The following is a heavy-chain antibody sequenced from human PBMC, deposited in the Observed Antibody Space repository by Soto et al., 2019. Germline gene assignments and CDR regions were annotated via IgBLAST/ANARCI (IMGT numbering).Heavy chain of an antibody. D-gene: IGHD2-21*01. J-gene: IGHJ6*02. Sequence: QVQLQESGPGLVKPSETLSLTCTVSGDSISRYYWSWIRLSPGKGLEWIGYIYYSGETYYNPTVKSRVTTSVDRFKNLYSLKPRSLIPVDTAVYYSARNHGGVILKGSGMDVWGQGTTVTVSS. CDR3: ARNHGGVILKGSGMDV. CDR2: IYYSGET. V-gene: IGHV4-59*01. CDR1: GDSISRYY.